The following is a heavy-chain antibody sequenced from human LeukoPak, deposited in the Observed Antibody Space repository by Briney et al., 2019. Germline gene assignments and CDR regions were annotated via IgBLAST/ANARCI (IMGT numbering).Heavy chain of an antibody. J-gene: IGHJ3*02. CDR3: AKRLAVSGRDAFDI. CDR1: VFTLNSYA. D-gene: IGHD6-19*01. Sequence: GGPVTLSCAASVFTLNSYATRWLPHAPGKGREWVTVICDTGGSQYYADSVKGRFTISRDNSKNTLHLQMNSLRAEDTAVYCCAKRLAVSGRDAFDIWGQGTMVTVSS. CDR2: ICDTGGSQ. V-gene: IGHV3-23*01.